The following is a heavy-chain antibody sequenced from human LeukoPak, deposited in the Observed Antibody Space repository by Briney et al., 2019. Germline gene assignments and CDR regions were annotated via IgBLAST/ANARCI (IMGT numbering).Heavy chain of an antibody. D-gene: IGHD2-8*01. V-gene: IGHV3-30*02. CDR3: AKEPLDCTNGVCYTGGFDN. CDR2: IRYDGSIE. J-gene: IGHJ4*02. Sequence: PGGSLRLSCAAPGFTFSRYGMHWVRQAPGKGLEWVAFIRYDGSIEYYADSVKGRFTISRDNSKNTLYLQMKSLRVEDTAIYYCAKEPLDCTNGVCYTGGFDNWGQGTLVTISS. CDR1: GFTFSRYG.